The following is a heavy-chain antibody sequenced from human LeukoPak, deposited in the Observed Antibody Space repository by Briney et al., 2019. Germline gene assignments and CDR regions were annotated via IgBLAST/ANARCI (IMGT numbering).Heavy chain of an antibody. CDR1: GGSISSSSYY. CDR3: ARGIPALYYFDY. CDR2: IYYSGST. D-gene: IGHD6-13*01. J-gene: IGHJ4*02. V-gene: IGHV4-39*01. Sequence: SETLSLTCTVSGGSISSSSYYWGWIRQPPGKGLEWIGSIYYSGSTYYNPSLKSRVTISVDTSKNQFSLKLSSVTAADTAVYYCARGIPALYYFDYWGQGTLVTVSS.